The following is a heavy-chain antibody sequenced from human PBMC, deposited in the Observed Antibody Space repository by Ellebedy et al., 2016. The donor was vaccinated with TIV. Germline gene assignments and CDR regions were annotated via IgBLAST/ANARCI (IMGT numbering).Heavy chain of an antibody. Sequence: GESLKISXAASGFIFSDFWVSWVRQAPGKGLEWVSSISSSSSNIHYADSVKGRFTISKDNAESSLYLQMNSLSAEDTAVYYCAKGSSKRGVPSTKGGMDVWGQGTTVTVSS. CDR1: GFIFSDFW. J-gene: IGHJ6*02. D-gene: IGHD2-8*01. CDR2: ISSSSSNI. CDR3: AKGSSKRGVPSTKGGMDV. V-gene: IGHV3-21*01.